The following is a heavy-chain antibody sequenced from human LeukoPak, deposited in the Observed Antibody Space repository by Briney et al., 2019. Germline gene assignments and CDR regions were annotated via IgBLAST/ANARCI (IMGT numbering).Heavy chain of an antibody. Sequence: GGSLRLSCAASGFTFSTYAMHWVRQAPGKGLEWVAVISYHGIDKFYADSVKGRFTISRDNSKNTLYLQMNSPRAEDTAVYYCARAQTTVTTGGFYWGQGTLVTVSS. V-gene: IGHV3-30-3*01. CDR2: ISYHGIDK. CDR3: ARAQTTVTTGGFY. D-gene: IGHD4-17*01. J-gene: IGHJ4*02. CDR1: GFTFSTYA.